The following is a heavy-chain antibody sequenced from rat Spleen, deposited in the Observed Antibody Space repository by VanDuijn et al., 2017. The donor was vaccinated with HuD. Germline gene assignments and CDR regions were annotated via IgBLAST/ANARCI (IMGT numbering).Heavy chain of an antibody. Sequence: EVQLQESGPGLVKPSQSLSLTCSVTGYSITSNYWGWIRKFPGNKMEWMGYISYSGSTDYNPSLKSRISITRATSKNQFFLQLNSVTTEDTATYYCAKLSGKYYGYNYLDWWGQGVMVTVSS. CDR2: ISYSGST. V-gene: IGHV3-1*01. CDR3: AKLSGKYYGYNYLDW. D-gene: IGHD1-9*01. CDR1: GYSITSNY. J-gene: IGHJ2*01.